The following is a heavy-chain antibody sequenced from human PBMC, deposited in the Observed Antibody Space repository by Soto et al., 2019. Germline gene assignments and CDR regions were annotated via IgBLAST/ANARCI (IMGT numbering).Heavy chain of an antibody. V-gene: IGHV5-51*01. CDR3: ARRVVSGWFQRAVVGAFDI. CDR1: GYSFTSYW. Sequence: PGESLKISCKGSGYSFTSYWIGWVRQMPGKGLEWMGIIYPGDSDTRYSPSFQGQVTISADKSISTAYLQWSSLKASDTAMYYCARRVVSGWFQRAVVGAFDIWGQGTMVTVSS. D-gene: IGHD6-19*01. CDR2: IYPGDSDT. J-gene: IGHJ3*02.